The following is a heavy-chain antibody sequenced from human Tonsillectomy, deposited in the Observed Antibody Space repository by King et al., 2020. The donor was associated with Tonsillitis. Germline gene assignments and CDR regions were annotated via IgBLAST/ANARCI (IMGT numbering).Heavy chain of an antibody. CDR3: ARDLLIGGASWFDP. J-gene: IGHJ5*02. CDR2: IYYSVST. V-gene: IGHV4-59*01. CDR1: GGSISSYY. D-gene: IGHD3-10*01. Sequence: VQLQESGPGLVKPSETLSLTCTVSGGSISSYYWRWIRRPQGRGLEWIGLIYYSVSTNYNPSLNSRVTISVDTSKNQFSLKLSSVTAADTAVYYCARDLLIGGASWFDPWGQGTLVTVSS.